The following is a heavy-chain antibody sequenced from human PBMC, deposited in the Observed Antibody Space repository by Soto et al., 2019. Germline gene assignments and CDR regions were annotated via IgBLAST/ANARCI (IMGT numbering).Heavy chain of an antibody. D-gene: IGHD6-19*01. J-gene: IGHJ4*02. Sequence: EVQLLESGGGLVQPGGSLRLYCAASGFTFSSYAMRWVRQAPGKGLEWVSAISGSGGSTYYADSVKGRFTISRDNSKNTLYLQMNSLRAEDTAVYYCAKERAPYSSGWCFDYWGQGTLVTVSS. CDR3: AKERAPYSSGWCFDY. CDR1: GFTFSSYA. CDR2: ISGSGGST. V-gene: IGHV3-23*01.